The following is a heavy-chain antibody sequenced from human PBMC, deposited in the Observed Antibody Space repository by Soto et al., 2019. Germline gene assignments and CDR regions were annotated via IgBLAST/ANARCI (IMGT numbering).Heavy chain of an antibody. J-gene: IGHJ4*02. V-gene: IGHV3-30*18. CDR2: ISYDGSNK. CDR1: GFTFSSYG. CDR3: AKDLLVVGATPAYY. D-gene: IGHD1-26*01. Sequence: QVQLVESGGGVVQPGRSLRLSCAASGFTFSSYGMHWVRQAPGKGLEWVAVISYDGSNKYYADSVKGRFTISRDNSKISLYLQMNSLRAEDTAVYYCAKDLLVVGATPAYYWGQGTLVTVSS.